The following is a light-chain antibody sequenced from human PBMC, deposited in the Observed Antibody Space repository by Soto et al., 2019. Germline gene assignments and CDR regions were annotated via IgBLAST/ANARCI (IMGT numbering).Light chain of an antibody. Sequence: IVMTQSPATLSVSPGERATLSCRASQGVRNYLAWYQQRPGQAPRLLIFGASTRATDIPARFSGSGSGTEFTLTISSLQSEDFAVYYCQQYNNWPRTFGQGTKVEIK. CDR2: GAS. V-gene: IGKV3-15*01. CDR3: QQYNNWPRT. J-gene: IGKJ1*01. CDR1: QGVRNY.